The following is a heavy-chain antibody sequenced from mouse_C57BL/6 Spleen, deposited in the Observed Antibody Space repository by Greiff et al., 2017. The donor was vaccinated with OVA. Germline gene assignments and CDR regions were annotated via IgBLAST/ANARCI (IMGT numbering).Heavy chain of an antibody. CDR3: AYYDYDRYYFDY. D-gene: IGHD2-4*01. Sequence: EVKLVESGGGLVQPGGSMKLSCVASGFTFSNYWMNWVRQSPEKGLEWVAQIRLKSDNYATHYAESVKGRFTISRDDSKSSVYLQMNNLRAEDTGIYYCAYYDYDRYYFDYWGQGTTLTVSS. V-gene: IGHV6-3*01. CDR2: IRLKSDNYAT. J-gene: IGHJ2*01. CDR1: GFTFSNYW.